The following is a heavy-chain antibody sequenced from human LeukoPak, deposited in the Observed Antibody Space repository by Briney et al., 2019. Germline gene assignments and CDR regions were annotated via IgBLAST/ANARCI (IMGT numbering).Heavy chain of an antibody. CDR3: AANSADYNTLGSSYKV. Sequence: SETLSLTCTVSGGSISSSSYYWGWIRQPPGKGLEWIGSIYYSGSTYYNPSLKSRVTISVDTSKNQFSLKLSSVTAADTAVFYCAANSADYNTLGSSYKVWGQGTLVTVSS. V-gene: IGHV4-39*01. D-gene: IGHD3-10*01. CDR1: GGSISSSSYY. J-gene: IGHJ4*02. CDR2: IYYSGST.